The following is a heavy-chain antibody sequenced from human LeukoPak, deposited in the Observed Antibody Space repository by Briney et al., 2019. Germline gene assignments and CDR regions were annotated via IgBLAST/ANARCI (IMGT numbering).Heavy chain of an antibody. CDR3: ARTSSSSWYFDWFDP. V-gene: IGHV1-46*01. CDR2: INPSGGST. CDR1: GYTFTGYY. J-gene: IGHJ5*02. Sequence: ASVKVSCXASGYTFTGYYMHWVRQAPGQGLEWMGIINPSGGSTSYAQKFQGRVTMTRDTSTSTVYMELSSLRSEDTAVYYCARTSSSSWYFDWFDPWGQGTLVTVSS. D-gene: IGHD6-13*01.